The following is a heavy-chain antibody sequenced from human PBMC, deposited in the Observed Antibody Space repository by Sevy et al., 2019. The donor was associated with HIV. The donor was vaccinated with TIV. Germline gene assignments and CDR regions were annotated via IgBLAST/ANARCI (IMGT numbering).Heavy chain of an antibody. CDR3: ARGSYGGFCSGYYMYYFDY. D-gene: IGHD3-3*01. V-gene: IGHV3-21*01. J-gene: IGHJ4*02. CDR2: ISSSSSYI. Sequence: GGSLRLSCAASGFTFSSYSMNWVRQAPGKGLEWVSSISSSSSYIYYVDSVKGRFTISRDNANNSLYLQMNSLRAEDTAIYYYARGSYGGFCSGYYMYYFDYWGQGTLLTVSS. CDR1: GFTFSSYS.